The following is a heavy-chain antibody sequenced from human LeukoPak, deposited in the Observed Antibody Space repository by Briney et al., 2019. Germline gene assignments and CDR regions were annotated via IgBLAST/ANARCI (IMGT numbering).Heavy chain of an antibody. V-gene: IGHV3-21*01. CDR2: ISSTSTYI. CDR3: ARIHIAVAGITDY. CDR1: GFTFSSYS. J-gene: IGHJ4*02. D-gene: IGHD6-19*01. Sequence: GGSLRLSCAASGFTFSSYSMNWVRQAPGKGLEWVSSISSTSTYIYYADSVKGRFTISRGNAKNSLYLQINSLRAEDKAVYYCARIHIAVAGITDYWGQGTLVTVSS.